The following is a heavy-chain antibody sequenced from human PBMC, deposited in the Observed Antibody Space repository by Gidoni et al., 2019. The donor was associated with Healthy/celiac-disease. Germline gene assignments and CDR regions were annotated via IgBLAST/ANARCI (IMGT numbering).Heavy chain of an antibody. Sequence: QLQLQESGPGLVKPSETLSLTCTVSGGSISSSSYYWGWIRQPPGKGLEWIGSIYYSGSTYYNPSLKSRVTISVDTSKNQFSLKLSSVTAADTAVYYCASNIVVVTAIFQHWGQGTLVTVSS. J-gene: IGHJ1*01. CDR3: ASNIVVVTAIFQH. CDR1: GGSISSSSYY. V-gene: IGHV4-39*01. D-gene: IGHD2-21*02. CDR2: IYYSGST.